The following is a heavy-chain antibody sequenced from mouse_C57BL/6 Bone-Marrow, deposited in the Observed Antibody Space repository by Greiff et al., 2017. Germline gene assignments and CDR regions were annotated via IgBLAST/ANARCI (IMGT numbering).Heavy chain of an antibody. CDR1: GFTFSSYG. CDR3: ARLTMVTHYFVY. J-gene: IGHJ2*01. Sequence: EVMLVESGGDLVKPGGSLKLSCAASGFTFSSYGMSWVRQTPDKRLEWVATISSGGSYTYYPDSVKGRFTISRDNAKNTRYLQMSSLKSEDTAMYYCARLTMVTHYFVYGGQGTTLTVSS. D-gene: IGHD2-2*01. V-gene: IGHV5-6*02. CDR2: ISSGGSYT.